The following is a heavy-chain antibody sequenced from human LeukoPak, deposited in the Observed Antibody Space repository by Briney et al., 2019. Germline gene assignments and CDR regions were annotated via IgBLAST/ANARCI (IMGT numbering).Heavy chain of an antibody. Sequence: GASVKVSCKASGYTFTGYYMHWVRQTPGQGLKWMGWINPNSGGTNYAQKFQGRVTMTRDTSISTAYMELSRLRSDDTAVYYCARGGIGYCSGGSCPMAFDIWGQGTMVTVSS. CDR3: ARGGIGYCSGGSCPMAFDI. CDR2: INPNSGGT. V-gene: IGHV1-2*02. J-gene: IGHJ3*02. D-gene: IGHD2-15*01. CDR1: GYTFTGYY.